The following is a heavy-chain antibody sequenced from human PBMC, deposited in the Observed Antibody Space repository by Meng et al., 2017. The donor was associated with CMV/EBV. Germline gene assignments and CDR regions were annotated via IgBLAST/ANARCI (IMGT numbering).Heavy chain of an antibody. D-gene: IGHD1-1*01. CDR2: IYPNSGGT. Sequence: QLQLVHLGAKGKSPWAQVKVPCQTSGYRFRDHYMHWVRQAPGQGLEWMGWIYPNSGGTHYAQKFQDRVTMTRDTSISTVYMELSRLTSDDTAVYYCVRDHNWGPDYWGQGTLVTVSS. CDR1: GYRFRDHY. V-gene: IGHV1-2*02. J-gene: IGHJ4*02. CDR3: VRDHNWGPDY.